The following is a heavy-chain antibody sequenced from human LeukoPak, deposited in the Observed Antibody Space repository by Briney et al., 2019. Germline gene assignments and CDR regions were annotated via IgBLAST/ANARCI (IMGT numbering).Heavy chain of an antibody. Sequence: PSETLSLTCTVSGGSISSYCWSWIRQPPGKGLEWIGYIYYSGSTNYNPSLKSRVTISVDTSKNQFSLKLSSVTAADTAVYYCARPYCSGGSCYSWFDPWGQGTLVTVSS. CDR1: GGSISSYC. J-gene: IGHJ5*02. CDR2: IYYSGST. D-gene: IGHD2-15*01. V-gene: IGHV4-59*08. CDR3: ARPYCSGGSCYSWFDP.